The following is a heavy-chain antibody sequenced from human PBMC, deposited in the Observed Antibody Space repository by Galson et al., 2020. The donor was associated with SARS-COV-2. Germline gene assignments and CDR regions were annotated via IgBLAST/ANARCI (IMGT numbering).Heavy chain of an antibody. CDR3: ARDGQSSSGWACDY. CDR2: IWFDGSEQ. J-gene: IGHJ4*02. V-gene: IGHV3-33*01. D-gene: IGHD6-19*01. Sequence: GGSLRLSCATSGFTFSNHAMHWVRQSPGKGLEWVAQIWFDGSEQSYADPVQGRFTVSRDNSKSTVYLQMNNLTPEDTAVYFCARDGQSSSGWACDYWGQGTLVTVSS. CDR1: GFTFSNHA.